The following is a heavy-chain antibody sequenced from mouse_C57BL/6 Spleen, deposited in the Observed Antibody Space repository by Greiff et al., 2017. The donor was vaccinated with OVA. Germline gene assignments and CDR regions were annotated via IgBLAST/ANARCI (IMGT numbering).Heavy chain of an antibody. CDR1: GFTFSDYG. CDR3: ARWGEYDGYAMDY. V-gene: IGHV5-17*01. D-gene: IGHD2-14*01. CDR2: ISSGSSTI. Sequence: EVKVVESGGGLVKPGGSLKLSCAASGFTFSDYGMHWVRQAPEKGLEWVAYISSGSSTIYYADTVKGRFTISRDNAKNTLFLQMTSLRSEDTAMYYCARWGEYDGYAMDYWGQGTSVTVSS. J-gene: IGHJ4*01.